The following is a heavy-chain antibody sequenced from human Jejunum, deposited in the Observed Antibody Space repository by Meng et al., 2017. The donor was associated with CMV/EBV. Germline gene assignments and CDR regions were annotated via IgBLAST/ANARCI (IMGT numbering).Heavy chain of an antibody. V-gene: IGHV5-51*01. Sequence: TNSWIGWVRQMPGKGLQWMGIIYPGDSDIRYSPSFQGQVTISVDKSISTAYLQWSSLKASDTATYFCARHGEPIVGVPGAEFPFDIWGQGTMVTVSS. CDR2: IYPGDSDI. J-gene: IGHJ3*02. CDR3: ARHGEPIVGVPGAEFPFDI. CDR1: TNSW. D-gene: IGHD2-2*01.